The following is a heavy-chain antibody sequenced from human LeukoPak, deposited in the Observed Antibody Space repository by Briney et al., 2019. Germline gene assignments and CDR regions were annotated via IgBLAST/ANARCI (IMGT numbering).Heavy chain of an antibody. CDR3: AREIGPRQLHLWGSAFDY. Sequence: GASVKVSCKASGYTFTGYYMHWVRQAPGQGLEWMGWINPNNGDTHYAQKFQGRVTMTRDTSTSTVYMELSSLRSEDTAVYYCAREIGPRQLHLWGSAFDYWGQGTLVTVSS. CDR1: GYTFTGYY. J-gene: IGHJ4*02. V-gene: IGHV1-2*02. CDR2: INPNNGDT. D-gene: IGHD5-18*01.